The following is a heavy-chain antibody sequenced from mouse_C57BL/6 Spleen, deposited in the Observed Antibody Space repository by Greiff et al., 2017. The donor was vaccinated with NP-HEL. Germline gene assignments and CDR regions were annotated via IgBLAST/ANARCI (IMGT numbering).Heavy chain of an antibody. Sequence: QVQLKQPGAELVRPGSSVKLSCKASGYTFTSYWMDWVKQRPGQGLEWIGNIYPSDSETHYNQKFKDKATLTVDKSSSTAYMQLSSLTSEDSAVYYCARMGYYTTVVVGDYWGQGTTLTVSS. D-gene: IGHD1-1*01. CDR2: IYPSDSET. CDR3: ARMGYYTTVVVGDY. J-gene: IGHJ2*01. CDR1: GYTFTSYW. V-gene: IGHV1-61*01.